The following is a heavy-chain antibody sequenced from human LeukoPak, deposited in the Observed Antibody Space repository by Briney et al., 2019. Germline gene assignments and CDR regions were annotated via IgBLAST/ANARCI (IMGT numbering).Heavy chain of an antibody. D-gene: IGHD6-6*01. V-gene: IGHV3-7*01. Sequence: GGSLRLSCAASGFTFSSYEMNWVRQAPGKGLEWVAYTNQDGSEKYYVDSVRGRFTISRDNAKNSLYLQMNSLRAEDTAMYFCTRDHRSRPWEWFDPWGQGTLVTVSS. CDR2: TNQDGSEK. CDR3: TRDHRSRPWEWFDP. J-gene: IGHJ5*02. CDR1: GFTFSSYE.